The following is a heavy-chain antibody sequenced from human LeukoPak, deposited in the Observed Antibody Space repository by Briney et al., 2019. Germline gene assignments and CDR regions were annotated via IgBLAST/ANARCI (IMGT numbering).Heavy chain of an antibody. J-gene: IGHJ6*03. CDR1: GGTFISYA. D-gene: IGHD2-15*01. Sequence: SVKVSCKASGGTFISYAISWVRQAPGQGLEWMGGIIPIFGTANYAQKFQGRVTITADESTSTAYMELSSLRSEDTAVYYCAGGEAVVGYYYYYMDVWGKGTTVTISS. CDR2: IIPIFGTA. V-gene: IGHV1-69*13. CDR3: AGGEAVVGYYYYYMDV.